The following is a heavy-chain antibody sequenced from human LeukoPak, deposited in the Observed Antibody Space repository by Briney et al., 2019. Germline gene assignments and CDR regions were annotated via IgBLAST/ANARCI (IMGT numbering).Heavy chain of an antibody. Sequence: GSLRLSCAASGFTFSDHYMDWVRQAPGKGPEWVGRIRDKAKSYTTEYAASVKGRFIISRDDSKNSLYLQMNSLKTDDTAVYYCARAIAVAPKGALDIWGQGTMVTVSS. CDR1: GFTFSDHY. CDR2: IRDKAKSYTT. J-gene: IGHJ3*02. V-gene: IGHV3-72*01. CDR3: ARAIAVAPKGALDI. D-gene: IGHD6-19*01.